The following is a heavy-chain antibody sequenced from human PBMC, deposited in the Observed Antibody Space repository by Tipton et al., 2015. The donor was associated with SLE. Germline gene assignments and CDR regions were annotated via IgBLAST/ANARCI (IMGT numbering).Heavy chain of an antibody. CDR2: IYTSGST. D-gene: IGHD6-13*01. CDR1: GGSISSGSYY. CDR3: AGRFSSSWFYYYGMDV. J-gene: IGHJ6*02. V-gene: IGHV4-61*09. Sequence: LRLSCTVSGGSISSGSYYWSWIRQPAGKGLEWIGYIYTSGSTNYNPSLKSRVTISVDTSKNQFSLKLSSVTAADTAVYYCAGRFSSSWFYYYGMDVWGQGTTVTVSS.